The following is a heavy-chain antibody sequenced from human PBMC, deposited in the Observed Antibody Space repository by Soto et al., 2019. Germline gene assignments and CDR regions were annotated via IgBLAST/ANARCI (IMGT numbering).Heavy chain of an antibody. Sequence: SETLSLTCTVSGGSISSSSYYWGWIRQPPGKGLEWIGSIYYSGSTYYNPSLKSRVTISVDTSKNQFSLKLSSVTAADTAVYYCARAGQWLATADFDYWGQGTLVTVSS. CDR2: IYYSGST. J-gene: IGHJ4*02. CDR3: ARAGQWLATADFDY. D-gene: IGHD6-19*01. V-gene: IGHV4-39*01. CDR1: GGSISSSSYY.